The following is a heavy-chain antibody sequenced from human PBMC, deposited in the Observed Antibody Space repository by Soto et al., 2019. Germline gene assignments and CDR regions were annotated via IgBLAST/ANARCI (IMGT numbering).Heavy chain of an antibody. D-gene: IGHD3-16*01. J-gene: IGHJ4*02. CDR3: AKDPYDYVWGSNYDY. Sequence: PGGSLRLSCAASGFTFSSYAMSWVRQAPGKGLEWVSAFSGSGGSTYYADSVKGRFTIFRDNSKNTLYMQMNSLRAEDTAVYYCAKDPYDYVWGSNYDYWGQGTLVTVSS. V-gene: IGHV3-23*01. CDR1: GFTFSSYA. CDR2: FSGSGGST.